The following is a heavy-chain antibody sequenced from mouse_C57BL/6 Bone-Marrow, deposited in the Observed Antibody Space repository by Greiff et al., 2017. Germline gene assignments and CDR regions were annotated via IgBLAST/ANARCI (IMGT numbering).Heavy chain of an antibody. J-gene: IGHJ2*01. D-gene: IGHD1-1*01. CDR3: ARDTVVPFDY. CDR2: ISGGGSYT. V-gene: IGHV5-4*01. CDR1: GFTFSSYA. Sequence: EVKLVESGGGLVKPGGSLTLSCAASGFTFSSYAMSWVRQTPEKRLEWVATISGGGSYTYYPANVKGRFTISRDNAKNNLYLQISHLNTEDTAMYYCARDTVVPFDYWGQGTTLTVSS.